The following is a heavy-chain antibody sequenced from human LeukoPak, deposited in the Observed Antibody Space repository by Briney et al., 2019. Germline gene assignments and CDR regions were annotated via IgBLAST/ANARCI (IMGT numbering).Heavy chain of an antibody. V-gene: IGHV1-69*13. D-gene: IGHD5-12*01. J-gene: IGHJ6*02. Sequence: GASVKVSCKASGGTFSSYAISWVRQAPGQGLEWMGGIIPIFGTANYAQKFQGRVTITADESMSTAYMELSSLRSEDTAVYYCASPAWSDSGYDSGRRAVADYEHYYYGMDVWGQGTTVTVSS. CDR3: ASPAWSDSGYDSGRRAVADYEHYYYGMDV. CDR1: GGTFSSYA. CDR2: IIPIFGTA.